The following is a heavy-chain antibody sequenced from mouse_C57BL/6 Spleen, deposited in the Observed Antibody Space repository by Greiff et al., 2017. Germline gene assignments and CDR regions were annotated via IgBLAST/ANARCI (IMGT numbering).Heavy chain of an antibody. CDR1: GYTFTSYW. V-gene: IGHV1-64*01. J-gene: IGHJ2*01. D-gene: IGHD2-1*01. Sequence: VQLQQPGAELVKPGASVKLSCKASGYTFTSYWMHWVKQRPGQGLEWIGMIHPNSGSTNYNEKFKSKATLTVDKSSSTAYMQLSSLTSEDSAVYYCERPYGNYAGYFDYWGQGTTLTVSS. CDR3: ERPYGNYAGYFDY. CDR2: IHPNSGST.